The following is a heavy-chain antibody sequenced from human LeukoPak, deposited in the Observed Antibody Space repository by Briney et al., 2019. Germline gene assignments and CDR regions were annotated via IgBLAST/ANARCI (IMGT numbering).Heavy chain of an antibody. Sequence: GGSLRLSCAASGFTFSRFTMNWVRQAPGKGLEWVSSITSSSSYIYYADSVKGRFTISRDNSKNTLYLQMNSLRGEDTAVYYCARGGSYLSAFDIWGQGTMVTVSS. CDR2: ITSSSSYI. J-gene: IGHJ3*02. V-gene: IGHV3-21*04. CDR1: GFTFSRFT. CDR3: ARGGSYLSAFDI. D-gene: IGHD1-26*01.